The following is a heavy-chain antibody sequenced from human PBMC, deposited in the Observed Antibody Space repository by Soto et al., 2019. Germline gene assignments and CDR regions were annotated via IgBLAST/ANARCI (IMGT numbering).Heavy chain of an antibody. D-gene: IGHD2-2*02. CDR1: GFTFSSYA. J-gene: IGHJ4*02. CDR2: ISGSGGST. CDR3: ARDGQGEDPYTVGDH. Sequence: GGSLRLSCAASGFTFSSYAMSWVRQAPGKGLEWVSAISGSGGSTYYADSVKGRFTISRDNSKNTLYLQMNSLRAEDMAVYFCARDGQGEDPYTVGDHWGQGTLVTVSS. V-gene: IGHV3-23*01.